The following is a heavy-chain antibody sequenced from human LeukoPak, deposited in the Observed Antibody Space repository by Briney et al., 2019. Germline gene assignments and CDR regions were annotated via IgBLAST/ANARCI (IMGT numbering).Heavy chain of an antibody. V-gene: IGHV1-2*02. J-gene: IGHJ4*02. Sequence: GASVTVSCKASGYTFTAYYIHWVRQAPGQGLEWMGWINPNSGGTNYAQKFQGRVTMTRDTSISTAYMELSRLRSDDTAVYYCAREQQLVVWGQGTLVTVSS. CDR2: INPNSGGT. CDR3: AREQQLVV. D-gene: IGHD6-13*01. CDR1: GYTFTAYY.